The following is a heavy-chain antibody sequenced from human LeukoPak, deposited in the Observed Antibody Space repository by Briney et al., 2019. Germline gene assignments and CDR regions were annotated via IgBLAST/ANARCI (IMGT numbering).Heavy chain of an antibody. D-gene: IGHD6-6*01. CDR3: ARDGSSSSGTRYYYYMDV. V-gene: IGHV1-2*02. CDR1: GHTFTGYY. CDR2: INPNSGGT. J-gene: IGHJ6*03. Sequence: ASVKVSCKASGHTFTGYYMHWVRQAPGQGLEWMGWINPNSGGTNYAQKFQGRVTMTRDTSISTAYMELSRLRSDDTAVYYCARDGSSSSGTRYYYYMDVWGKGTTVTVSS.